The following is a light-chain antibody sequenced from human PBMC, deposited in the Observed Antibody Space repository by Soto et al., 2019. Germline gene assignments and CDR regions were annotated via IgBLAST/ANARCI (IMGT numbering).Light chain of an antibody. CDR3: QQYGSSPLT. Sequence: EIVLTQSPGTLSLSPGERATLSCRASQTVSSNFLAWFQQKPGQAPRFVIYGASSRATGIPDRFSGSGSGTDFTLTINRLEHEEFAVYYFQQYGSSPLTFGGGTKVEIK. J-gene: IGKJ4*01. CDR2: GAS. CDR1: QTVSSNF. V-gene: IGKV3-20*01.